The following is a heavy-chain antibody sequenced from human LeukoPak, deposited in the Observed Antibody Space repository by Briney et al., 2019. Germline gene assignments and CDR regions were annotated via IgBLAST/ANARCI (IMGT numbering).Heavy chain of an antibody. CDR1: GGTISSSSYY. CDR2: IYYSGST. CDR3: ARPRTRLAWFDP. V-gene: IGHV4-39*01. Sequence: SETLSLTCTVSGGTISSSSYYWGWIRQPPGKGLEWIGSIYYSGSTYYNPSLKSRVTISVDTSKNQFSLKLRSVTAADTAVYYCARPRTRLAWFDPWGQGTLVTVSS. J-gene: IGHJ5*02. D-gene: IGHD6-19*01.